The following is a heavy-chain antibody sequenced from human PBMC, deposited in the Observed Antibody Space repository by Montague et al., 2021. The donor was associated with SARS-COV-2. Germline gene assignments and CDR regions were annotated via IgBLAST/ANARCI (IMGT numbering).Heavy chain of an antibody. CDR1: GGSISSSTYY. Sequence: SETLSLTCTVSGGSISSSTYYWAWIRQPPGKELEWIGSMYYRGSTYYNPSLKSRVFISVDTTKKQLSLTLTSVTAADTAVYYCATQEDPSGWIPGPFDFWGQGTLLSVPS. J-gene: IGHJ4*02. V-gene: IGHV4-39*01. D-gene: IGHD6-19*01. CDR3: ATQEDPSGWIPGPFDF. CDR2: MYYRGST.